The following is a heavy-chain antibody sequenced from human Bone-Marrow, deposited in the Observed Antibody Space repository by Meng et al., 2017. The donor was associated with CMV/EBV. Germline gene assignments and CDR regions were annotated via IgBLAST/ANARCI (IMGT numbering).Heavy chain of an antibody. CDR2: IIPILGIA. Sequence: SVKVSCKASGGTFSSYTISWVRQAPGQGLEWMGRIIPILGIANYAQKFQGRVTITADKSTSTAYMELSSLRSEDTAVYYCAITYNWNDVGGYYWGQGTMATVPS. J-gene: IGHJ1*01. CDR1: GGTFSSYT. CDR3: AITYNWNDVGGYY. D-gene: IGHD1-1*01. V-gene: IGHV1-69*02.